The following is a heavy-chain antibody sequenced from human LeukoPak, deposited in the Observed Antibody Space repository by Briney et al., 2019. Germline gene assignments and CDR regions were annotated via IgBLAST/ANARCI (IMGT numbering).Heavy chain of an antibody. CDR3: AKDRHYYDSSGYYSGDAFDI. V-gene: IGHV3-30*04. CDR1: GFTFSNYT. CDR2: ISFDGSIQ. Sequence: GGSLRLSCAASGFTFSNYTMHWVRQAPGKGLEWVAVISFDGSIQYYADSVKGRFTISRDNSKKTLYLQMNSLRAEDTAVYYCAKDRHYYDSSGYYSGDAFDIWGQGTMVTVSS. J-gene: IGHJ3*02. D-gene: IGHD3-22*01.